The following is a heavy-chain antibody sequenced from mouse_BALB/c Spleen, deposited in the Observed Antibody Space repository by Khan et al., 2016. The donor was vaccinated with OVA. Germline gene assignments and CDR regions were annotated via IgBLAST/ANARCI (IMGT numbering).Heavy chain of an antibody. CDR3: ARVWGAWFPH. Sequence: QVQLQQSGAELARPGASVKLSCKASGYTFTDYNINWVKQRTGQGLEWIGEIYPGSNNTYYNEKFKGKATLTADKSSSTAYMQLSSLTSEDSAVYFCARVWGAWFPHWGQGTLVTVSA. D-gene: IGHD2-10*02. J-gene: IGHJ3*01. CDR2: IYPGSNNT. V-gene: IGHV1-77*01. CDR1: GYTFTDYN.